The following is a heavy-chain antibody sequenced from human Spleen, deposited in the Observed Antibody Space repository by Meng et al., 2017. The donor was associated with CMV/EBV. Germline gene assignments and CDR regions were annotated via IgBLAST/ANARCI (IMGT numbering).Heavy chain of an antibody. Sequence: QVQLVQSGAEVKKPGASVKVSLKASGYFFSIYGMSWLRQAPGQGLEWMGWISAYNGNPIYAQKVQGRVTMTTDASTNTAYLELRSLRSDDTAVYYCARDQQLIPAEYFQHWGPGTLVTVSS. CDR2: ISAYNGNP. CDR3: ARDQQLIPAEYFQH. J-gene: IGHJ1*01. V-gene: IGHV1-18*01. D-gene: IGHD6-13*01. CDR1: GYFFSIYG.